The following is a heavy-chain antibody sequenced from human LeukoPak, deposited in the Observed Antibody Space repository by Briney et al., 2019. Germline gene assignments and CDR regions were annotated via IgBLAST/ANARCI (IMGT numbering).Heavy chain of an antibody. J-gene: IGHJ5*02. CDR2: SRNKANNYSS. Sequence: GGSLRLSCATSGFTLSDHYLDWVRQPPGKGLEWVGRSRNKANNYSSEYAASVRGRFTISRDDSSNSVDLQMSRLKMEDSAVYYCTRGRQFGHWGQGTLVTVSS. V-gene: IGHV3-72*01. CDR1: GFTLSDHY. CDR3: TRGRQFGH.